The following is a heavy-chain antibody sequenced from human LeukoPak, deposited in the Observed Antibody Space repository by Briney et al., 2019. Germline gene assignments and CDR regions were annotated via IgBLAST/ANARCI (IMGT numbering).Heavy chain of an antibody. Sequence: GGSLRLSCAASGLTFSSHWMHWVRQAPGKGLVWVSRITNDGSSTTYAESVKGRFTISRDNAKNMLYLQVNSLRAEDTAVYYCARPYDSSGYPIPWALDYWGQGTLVTVSS. CDR3: ARPYDSSGYPIPWALDY. V-gene: IGHV3-74*01. CDR2: ITNDGSST. J-gene: IGHJ4*02. CDR1: GLTFSSHW. D-gene: IGHD3-22*01.